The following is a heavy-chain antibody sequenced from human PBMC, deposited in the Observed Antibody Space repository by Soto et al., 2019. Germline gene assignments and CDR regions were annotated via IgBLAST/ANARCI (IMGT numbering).Heavy chain of an antibody. J-gene: IGHJ4*02. CDR3: ARRIVATISYFDY. CDR1: GGSISSGGYY. CDR2: IDYSGSN. V-gene: IGHV4-31*03. D-gene: IGHD5-12*01. Sequence: QVQLQESGPGLVKPSQTLSLTCTVSGGSISSGGYYQSWIRQHPGKGLEWIAYIDYSGSNYYNPSLNSRVTISVETSKNQFSLKLSAVTAADTAVYYCARRIVATISYFDYWGQGTLVPVSS.